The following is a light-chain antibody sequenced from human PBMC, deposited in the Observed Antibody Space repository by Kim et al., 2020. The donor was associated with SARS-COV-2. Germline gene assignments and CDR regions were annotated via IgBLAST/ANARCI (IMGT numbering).Light chain of an antibody. J-gene: IGKJ2*01. CDR2: TAS. Sequence: YASVGDRVTNTSRASQNLSNFLNWYQPKPGKTPELLIYTASSLRGGVPSRFSGYGSGTEFTLTISSLQREDFASYFCQQSYSTVYTFGQGTKLEI. CDR3: QQSYSTVYT. V-gene: IGKV1-39*01. CDR1: QNLSNF.